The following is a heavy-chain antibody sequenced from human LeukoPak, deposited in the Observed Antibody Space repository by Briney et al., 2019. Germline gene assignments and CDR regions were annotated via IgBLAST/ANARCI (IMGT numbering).Heavy chain of an antibody. CDR3: ATEGKMVRGVYTDY. J-gene: IGHJ4*02. Sequence: PSETLSLTCTVSGGSISSGSYYWIWIRQPPGKGLEWIGSIYYSGSTYYNPSLKSRVTISVDTSKNQFSLKLSSVTAADTAVYYCATEGKMVRGVYTDYWGQGTLVTVSS. D-gene: IGHD3-10*01. CDR2: IYYSGST. V-gene: IGHV4-39*07. CDR1: GGSISSGSYY.